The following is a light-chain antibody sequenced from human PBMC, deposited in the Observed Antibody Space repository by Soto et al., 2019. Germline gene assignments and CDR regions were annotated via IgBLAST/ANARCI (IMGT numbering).Light chain of an antibody. CDR1: QSVSSSC. J-gene: IGKJ2*01. Sequence: EIVLTQSPGTLSLSPGERATLSCRASQSVSSSCLAWYQQKPGQAPRLLIYGASSRATGIPDRFSGSGSGTDFTLTISRLEPEEFAVDYCQQYGSTPYTFGQGTKLEIK. CDR2: GAS. V-gene: IGKV3-20*01. CDR3: QQYGSTPYT.